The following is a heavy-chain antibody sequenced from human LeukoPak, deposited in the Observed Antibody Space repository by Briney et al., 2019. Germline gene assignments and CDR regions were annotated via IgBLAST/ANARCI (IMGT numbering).Heavy chain of an antibody. CDR3: ARDPGLNYYYYMDV. V-gene: IGHV3-20*04. Sequence: GGSLRLSCAASGFTFDDYGMSWVRQAPGKGLEWVSGINWNGGSTGYADSVKGRFTISRDNAKNSLYLQMNSLRAEDTALYYCARDPGLNYYYYMDVWGKGTTVTVSS. CDR1: GFTFDDYG. J-gene: IGHJ6*03. CDR2: INWNGGST.